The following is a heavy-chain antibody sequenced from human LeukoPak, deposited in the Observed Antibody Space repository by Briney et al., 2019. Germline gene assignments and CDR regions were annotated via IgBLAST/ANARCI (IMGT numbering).Heavy chain of an antibody. D-gene: IGHD3-3*01. J-gene: IGHJ3*02. CDR3: ASEDPGDYDFWSGYSDAFDI. CDR1: GFTFSSYA. Sequence: GGSLRLSCAASGFTFSSYAMSWARQAPGKGLEWVANIKQDGSEKYYVGSVKGRFTISRDNAKNSLYLQMNSLRAEDTAVYYCASEDPGDYDFWSGYSDAFDIWGQGTMVTVSS. CDR2: IKQDGSEK. V-gene: IGHV3-7*01.